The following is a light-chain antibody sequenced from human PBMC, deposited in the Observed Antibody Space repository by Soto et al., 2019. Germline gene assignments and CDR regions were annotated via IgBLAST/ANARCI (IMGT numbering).Light chain of an antibody. Sequence: DIQMTQSPSSLSASVGDRVTITCRASQSISSYLNWYQQKPGKAPKLLIYAASSLQSGVPSRFSGSGSGTDFTLTISGLHPEDFATYYCQQSYSTSWTVAKGTKVDIK. CDR3: QQSYSTSWT. CDR1: QSISSY. CDR2: AAS. V-gene: IGKV1-39*01. J-gene: IGKJ1*01.